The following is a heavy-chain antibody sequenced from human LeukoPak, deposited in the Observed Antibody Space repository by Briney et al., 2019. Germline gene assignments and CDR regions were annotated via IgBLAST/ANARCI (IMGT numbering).Heavy chain of an antibody. J-gene: IGHJ6*03. V-gene: IGHV3-20*01. CDR1: GFTFDDYG. CDR2: IHWNGDTT. Sequence: GGSLRLSCAASGFTFDDYGMNWVRQAPGKGLEWISGIHWNGDTTNYAASVEGRFTISRDNAKNSLYLQMNSLRAEDTALYHCADGIRYYYYYYMDVWGKGTTVTVSS. CDR3: ADGIRYYYYYYMDV. D-gene: IGHD3-9*01.